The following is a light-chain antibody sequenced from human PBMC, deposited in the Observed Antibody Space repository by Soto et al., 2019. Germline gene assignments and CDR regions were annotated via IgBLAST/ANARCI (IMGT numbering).Light chain of an antibody. CDR1: QSVSSNY. Sequence: ENVLTQSPGTLSLSPGERATLSCRASQSVSSNYLAWYQQKTGHAPRLLIYGASSRTTGIQDRFSGSGSVTDLNLTISRLEAEDSAVYYCQQYGGAPRVTFGGGTKVEIK. J-gene: IGKJ4*01. V-gene: IGKV3-20*01. CDR3: QQYGGAPRVT. CDR2: GAS.